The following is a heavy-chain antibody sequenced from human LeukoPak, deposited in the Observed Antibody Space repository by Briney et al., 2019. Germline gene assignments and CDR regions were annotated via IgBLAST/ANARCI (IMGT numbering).Heavy chain of an antibody. J-gene: IGHJ4*02. CDR3: ASRKLGNDY. Sequence: SETLSLTCSVSGGSVSDYYWSWIRQSPGKGLEWIGYIYYTGTSYNPSLKSRVTISADTSKNQFSLNLSSVTAADTAVYYCASRKLGNDYWGQGTLVTVSS. D-gene: IGHD7-27*01. V-gene: IGHV4-59*02. CDR2: IYYTGT. CDR1: GGSVSDYY.